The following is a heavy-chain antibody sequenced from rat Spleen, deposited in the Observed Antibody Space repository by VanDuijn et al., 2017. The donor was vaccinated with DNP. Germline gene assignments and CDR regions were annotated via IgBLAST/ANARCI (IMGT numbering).Heavy chain of an antibody. V-gene: IGHV5-25*01. J-gene: IGHJ3*01. CDR1: GFTFSHYY. CDR3: ATGTFAY. Sequence: EVQLVESGGGLVQPARSLKLSCAASGFTFSHYYMAWVRQAPTKGLEWVASISTGGGNTYYRDSVKGRFTVSRDNAKDTLSLQMDSLRSEDTATYYCATGTFAYWGQGTLVTVSS. CDR2: ISTGGGNT.